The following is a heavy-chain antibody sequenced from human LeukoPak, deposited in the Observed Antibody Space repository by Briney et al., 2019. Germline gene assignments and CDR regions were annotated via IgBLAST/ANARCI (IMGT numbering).Heavy chain of an antibody. J-gene: IGHJ4*02. D-gene: IGHD3-10*01. V-gene: IGHV3-23*01. CDR2: ISGSGGTT. Sequence: PGGTLRLSCAASGFTFTNYGMSWVRRAPGKGLEWVSDISGSGGTTYYADSVKGRFTISRDNAKNSLYLQMNSLRAEDTAVYYCARDSSGILWFGEPYFDYWGQGTLVTVSS. CDR3: ARDSSGILWFGEPYFDY. CDR1: GFTFTNYG.